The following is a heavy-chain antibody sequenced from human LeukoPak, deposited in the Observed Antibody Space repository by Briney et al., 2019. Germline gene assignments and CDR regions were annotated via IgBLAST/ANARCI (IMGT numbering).Heavy chain of an antibody. D-gene: IGHD3-3*01. J-gene: IGHJ4*02. Sequence: GRSLRLSCAASGFTFSSYGMHWVRQAPGKGLEWVAVISYDGSNKYYADSVKGRFTISRDNSKNTLYLQMNSLRAEDTAVYYCAKEEEWLAYFDYWGQGTLVTVSS. CDR2: ISYDGSNK. V-gene: IGHV3-30*18. CDR3: AKEEEWLAYFDY. CDR1: GFTFSSYG.